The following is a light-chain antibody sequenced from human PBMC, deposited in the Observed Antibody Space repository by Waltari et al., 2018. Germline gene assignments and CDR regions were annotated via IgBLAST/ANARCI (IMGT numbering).Light chain of an antibody. V-gene: IGKV1-9*01. CDR2: GAS. CDR1: QGISSY. Sequence: IQLTQSPSSLSASVGDRVTITYRASQGISSYLAWYQQKPGKAPKLLIYGASTLQSGVPSRFSGSGSGPDFTLTISSLQPEDIATYYCEQLSSYPLAFGPGTKVDIK. CDR3: EQLSSYPLA. J-gene: IGKJ3*01.